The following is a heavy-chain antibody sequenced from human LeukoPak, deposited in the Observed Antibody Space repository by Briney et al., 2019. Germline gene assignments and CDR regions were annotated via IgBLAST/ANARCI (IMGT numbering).Heavy chain of an antibody. J-gene: IGHJ4*02. CDR2: ISYDGNNK. V-gene: IGHV3-30*04. D-gene: IGHD6-19*01. CDR1: VFTVNNSA. Sequence: GISLRLFCAACVFTVNNSAMHGLRHAPGKGLEWVAVISYDGNNKYYADSVKGRFTISRDNSKNTLYVQMNSLRAEGTAVYYCTRDGPVAGKGGFDYWGQGTLVTVSS. CDR3: TRDGPVAGKGGFDY.